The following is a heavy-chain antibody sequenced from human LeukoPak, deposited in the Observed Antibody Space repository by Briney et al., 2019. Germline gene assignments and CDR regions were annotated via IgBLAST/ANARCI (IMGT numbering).Heavy chain of an antibody. CDR2: ISYDGSNK. V-gene: IGHV3-30-3*01. CDR1: GFTFSSYA. Sequence: GRSLRLSCAASGFTFSSYAMHWVRQAPGKGLEWVAVISYDGSNKYYADSVKGRFTISRDNSKNTLYLQMNSLRAEDTAVYYCARSILDYGMDVWGQGTTVTVSS. CDR3: ARSILDYGMDV. J-gene: IGHJ6*02. D-gene: IGHD2-15*01.